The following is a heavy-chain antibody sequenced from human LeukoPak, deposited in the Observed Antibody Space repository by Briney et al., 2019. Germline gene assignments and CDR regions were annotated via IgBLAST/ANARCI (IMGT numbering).Heavy chain of an antibody. D-gene: IGHD3-22*01. CDR3: ARTAPPYYYDSSGYHSPFDY. CDR2: ISAYNGNT. V-gene: IGHV1-18*01. CDR1: GYTFTSYG. Sequence: ASVKVSCKASGYTFTSYGISWVRQAPGQGLERMGWISAYNGNTNYAQKLQGRVTMTTDTSTSTAYMELRGLRSDDTAVYYCARTAPPYYYDSSGYHSPFDYWGQGTLVTVSS. J-gene: IGHJ4*02.